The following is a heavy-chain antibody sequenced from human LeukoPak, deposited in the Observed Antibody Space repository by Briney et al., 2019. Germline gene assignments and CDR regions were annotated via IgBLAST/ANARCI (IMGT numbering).Heavy chain of an antibody. J-gene: IGHJ4*02. V-gene: IGHV1-69*05. CDR1: GGTFISYA. CDR2: IIPIFGTA. D-gene: IGHD3-22*01. CDR3: ARVRGYYYDSSGYSYFDY. Sequence: GASVKVSCKASGGTFISYAISWVRQAPGQGREWMGGIIPIFGTANYAQKFQGRVTITTDESTSTAYMELSSLRSEDTAVYYCARVRGYYYDSSGYSYFDYWGQGTLVTVSS.